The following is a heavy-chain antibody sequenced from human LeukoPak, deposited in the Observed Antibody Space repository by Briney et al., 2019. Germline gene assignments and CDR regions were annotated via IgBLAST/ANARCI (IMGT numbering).Heavy chain of an antibody. J-gene: IGHJ5*02. D-gene: IGHD3-3*01. V-gene: IGHV4-59*01. Sequence: SETLSLTCTVSGASISSNSWSWIRQPPGKGLEWIGYIYYGGNTNYNPSLQSRVTISVDTSKNQFSLQLKSVTAADTALYYCARDFQGITTFGVAPPGGFDPWGLGTLVIVSS. CDR3: ARDFQGITTFGVAPPGGFDP. CDR2: IYYGGNT. CDR1: GASISSNS.